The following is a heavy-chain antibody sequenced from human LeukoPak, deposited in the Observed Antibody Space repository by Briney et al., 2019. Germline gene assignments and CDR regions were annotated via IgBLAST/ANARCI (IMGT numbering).Heavy chain of an antibody. CDR3: AKAMSTVMGGTDY. J-gene: IGHJ4*02. V-gene: IGHV3-23*01. D-gene: IGHD4-17*01. CDR2: FDGNADGT. Sequence: PGGSLRLSCVTSGFTFSRFGMTWVRQPPGKGLEWVASFDGNADGTYYADSVKGRCTISRDNSKNTLYLQMNSLRADDTALYYCAKAMSTVMGGTDYWGQGTLVTVSS. CDR1: GFTFSRFG.